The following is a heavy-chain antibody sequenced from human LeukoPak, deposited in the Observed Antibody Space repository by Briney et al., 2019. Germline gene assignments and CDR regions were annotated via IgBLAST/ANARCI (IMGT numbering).Heavy chain of an antibody. CDR2: INANTGVT. CDR1: GFTFTGHY. J-gene: IGHJ4*02. V-gene: IGHV1-2*02. D-gene: IGHD7-27*01. Sequence: ASMKVSCKTSGFTFTGHYMHWLRQAPGPGLEWMGWINANTGVTHYAVKFQGRVTITRDTSISTVYMDLSSLQSDDTAVYYCARDHNWGPDYWGQGTLVLVSS. CDR3: ARDHNWGPDY.